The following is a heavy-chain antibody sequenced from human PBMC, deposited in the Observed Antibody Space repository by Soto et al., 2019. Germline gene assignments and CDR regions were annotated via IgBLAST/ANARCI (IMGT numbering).Heavy chain of an antibody. CDR1: GYTFTSYG. V-gene: IGHV1-18*01. CDR3: ARDLGYYGSGSPYGMDV. J-gene: IGHJ6*02. CDR2: ISAYNGNT. D-gene: IGHD3-10*01. Sequence: ASVKVSCKASGYTFTSYGISWVRQAPGQGLEWMGWISAYNGNTNYAQKLQGRVTMTKDTSTSTAYMELRSLRSDDTAVYYCARDLGYYGSGSPYGMDVWGQGTTVTVSS.